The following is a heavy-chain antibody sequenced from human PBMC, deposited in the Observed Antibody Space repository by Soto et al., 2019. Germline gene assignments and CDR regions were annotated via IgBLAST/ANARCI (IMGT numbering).Heavy chain of an antibody. CDR1: GFTFSSYW. D-gene: IGHD6-19*01. V-gene: IGHV3-74*01. J-gene: IGHJ4*02. CDR3: ARRWKAVAGIDY. CDR2: INSDGSST. Sequence: GGSLRLSCAASGFTFSSYWMHWVRQAPGKGLVWVSRINSDGSSTSYADSVKGRFTISRDNAKNTLYLQMNSLRAEDTAVYYCARRWKAVAGIDYWGQGTLVTVSS.